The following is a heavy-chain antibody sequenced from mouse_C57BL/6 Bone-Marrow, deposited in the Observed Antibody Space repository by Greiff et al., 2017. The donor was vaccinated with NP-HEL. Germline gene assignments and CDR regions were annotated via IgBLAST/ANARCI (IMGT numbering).Heavy chain of an antibody. CDR1: GYTFTSYW. CDR2: IDPSDSYN. D-gene: IGHD1-1*01. CDR3: ARGSSYDDY. Sequence: QVQLQHSGAELVKPGASVKLSCKASGYTFTSYWMQWVKQRPGQGLEWIGEIDPSDSYNNYNQKFKGKATLTVDTSSSTAYMHLSSLTSEDSAVYYCARGSSYDDYWGQGTTLTVSS. J-gene: IGHJ2*01. V-gene: IGHV1-50*01.